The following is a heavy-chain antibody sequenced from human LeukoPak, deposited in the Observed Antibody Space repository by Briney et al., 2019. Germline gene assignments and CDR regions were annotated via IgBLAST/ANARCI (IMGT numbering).Heavy chain of an antibody. CDR1: GFTCTSFG. Sequence: GGSLRLSCVASGFTCTSFGMHWVRQAPGKGLEWVAFIQHDGNNVYYADSVKGRFTISRDNSKNTVFLLLNSLRPEDSAMYYCAKDYSSGWYYFDTWGQGTLVTVSS. CDR3: AKDYSSGWYYFDT. V-gene: IGHV3-30*02. D-gene: IGHD6-13*01. CDR2: IQHDGNNV. J-gene: IGHJ4*02.